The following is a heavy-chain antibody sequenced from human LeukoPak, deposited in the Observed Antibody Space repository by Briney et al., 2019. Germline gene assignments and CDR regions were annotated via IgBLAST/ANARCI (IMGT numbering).Heavy chain of an antibody. CDR1: GGTFSSYA. CDR2: IIPIFGTA. J-gene: IGHJ4*02. D-gene: IGHD5-18*01. V-gene: IGHV1-69*05. CDR3: ATDQQLWLDY. Sequence: SVKVSCKASGGTFSSYAIGWVRQAPGQGLEWMGGIIPIFGTANYAQKFQGRVTITTDESTSTAYMELSSLRSEDTAVYYCATDQQLWLDYWGQGTLVTVSS.